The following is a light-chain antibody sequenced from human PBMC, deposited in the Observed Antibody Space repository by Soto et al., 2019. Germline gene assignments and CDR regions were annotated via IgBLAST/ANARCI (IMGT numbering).Light chain of an antibody. V-gene: IGKV3-20*01. CDR2: AAS. J-gene: IGKJ1*01. CDR3: HQFGSSPPRT. Sequence: EIVLTQSPGTLSLSPGERATLSCRASQSVSSTSLAWYQHKSGQPPRLLIYAASRRATSIPDRFSGSGSGSDFTLTISRLEPEDFAVYYCHQFGSSPPRTFGQGTKVEIK. CDR1: QSVSSTS.